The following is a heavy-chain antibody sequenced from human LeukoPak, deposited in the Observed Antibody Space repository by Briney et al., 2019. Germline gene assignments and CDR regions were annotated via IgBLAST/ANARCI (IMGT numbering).Heavy chain of an antibody. D-gene: IGHD3-16*02. CDR1: GFTFSSYE. CDR2: ISSSASTR. Sequence: GGSLRLSCAASGFTFSSYEMNWVRQAPGKGLEWVSYISSSASTRYYADSVKGRFTISRDNAKNSLYLQMNSLRAEDTAVYYCARTYYDYVWGSYRAFYFDYWGQGTLVTVSS. CDR3: ARTYYDYVWGSYRAFYFDY. J-gene: IGHJ4*02. V-gene: IGHV3-48*03.